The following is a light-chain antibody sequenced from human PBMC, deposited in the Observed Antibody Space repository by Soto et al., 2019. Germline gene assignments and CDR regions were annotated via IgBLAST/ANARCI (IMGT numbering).Light chain of an antibody. CDR1: SPNIGANY. J-gene: IGLJ2*01. CDR3: AAWDDSLGGLV. CDR2: RNN. V-gene: IGLV1-47*01. Sequence: QAVLAQPPSASGTPGQRVTISCSGSSPNIGANYVYWYQHLPGTAPKLLIYRNNQRPSGVPDRFSGSKSGTSASLAISGLRSEDEADYYCAAWDDSLGGLVFDGGTKVTVL.